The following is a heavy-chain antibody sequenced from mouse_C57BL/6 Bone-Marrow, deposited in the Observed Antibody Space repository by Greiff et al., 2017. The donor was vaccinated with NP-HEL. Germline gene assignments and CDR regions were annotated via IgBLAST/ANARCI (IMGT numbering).Heavy chain of an antibody. J-gene: IGHJ4*01. D-gene: IGHD2-3*01. CDR1: GFSLTSYG. CDR3: AARYDGYYRDYAMDY. V-gene: IGHV2-9*01. CDR2: IWGGGST. Sequence: VMLVESGPGLVAPSQSLSITCTVSGFSLTSYGVDWVRQPPGKGLEWLGVIWGGGSTNYNSALMSRLSISKDNSKSQVFLKMNSLQTDDTAMYYCAARYDGYYRDYAMDYWGQGTSVTVSS.